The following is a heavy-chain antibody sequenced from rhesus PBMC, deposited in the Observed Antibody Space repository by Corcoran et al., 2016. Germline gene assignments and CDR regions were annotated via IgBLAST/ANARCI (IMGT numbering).Heavy chain of an antibody. J-gene: IGHJ4*01. D-gene: IGHD2-15*01. V-gene: IGHV4-76*01. CDR1: GGSISSGYD. CDR3: ARSNIVVVLNFDY. CDR2: IYGSSAST. Sequence: QVQLQESGPGVVKPSETLSLTCAVSGGSISSGYDWSWIRQPPGKGLEWIGYIYGSSASTNYNASLKSRVTISKDTSKNQFSLKLSSVTAADTAVYDCARSNIVVVLNFDYWGQGVLVTVSS.